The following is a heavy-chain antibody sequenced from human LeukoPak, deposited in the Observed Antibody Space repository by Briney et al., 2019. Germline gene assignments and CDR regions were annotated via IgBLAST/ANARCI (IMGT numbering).Heavy chain of an antibody. Sequence: PSETLSPTCTVSGGSISSGSYYWSRIRQPAGKGLEWIGRIYTSGSTNYNPSLKSRVTISVDTSKNQFSLKLSSVTAADTAVYYCARGPVAGNFDYWGQGTLVTVSS. CDR1: GGSISSGSYY. CDR3: ARGPVAGNFDY. V-gene: IGHV4-61*02. CDR2: IYTSGST. J-gene: IGHJ4*02. D-gene: IGHD6-19*01.